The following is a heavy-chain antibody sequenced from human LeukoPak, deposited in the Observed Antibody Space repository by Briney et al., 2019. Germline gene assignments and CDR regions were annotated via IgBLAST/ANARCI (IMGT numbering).Heavy chain of an antibody. J-gene: IGHJ3*01. CDR3: ARGHSGSYQRTDAFDL. Sequence: PGGSLRLSCAASGFTFSSYSMNWVRQAPGKGLEWVSSISSSSDYIYYADSVKGRLTTSRDNVKNSLYLQMNSLRAEDTAVYYCARGHSGSYQRTDAFDLWGQGTMVTVSS. CDR1: GFTFSSYS. V-gene: IGHV3-21*01. CDR2: ISSSSDYI. D-gene: IGHD1-26*01.